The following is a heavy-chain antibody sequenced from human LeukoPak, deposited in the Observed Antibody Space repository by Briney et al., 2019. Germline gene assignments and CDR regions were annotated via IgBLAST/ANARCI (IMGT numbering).Heavy chain of an antibody. J-gene: IGHJ5*02. Sequence: SETLSLTCAVYGGSFSGYYWSWIRQPPGKGLEWIGEINHSGSTNYNPSLKSRVTISVDTSKNQFSLKLSSVTATGTAVYYCARGPRDANWFDPWGQGTLVTVSS. CDR2: INHSGST. CDR3: ARGPRDANWFDP. CDR1: GGSFSGYY. V-gene: IGHV4-34*01.